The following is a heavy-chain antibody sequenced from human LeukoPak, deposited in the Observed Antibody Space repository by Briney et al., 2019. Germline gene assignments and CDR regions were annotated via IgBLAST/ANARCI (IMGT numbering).Heavy chain of an antibody. J-gene: IGHJ5*02. V-gene: IGHV1-8*01. CDR2: MNPNSGNT. D-gene: IGHD1-1*01. CDR3: ARGLWAKTGTTGWFDP. Sequence: ASVKVSCKASGYTFTSYDINWVRQATGQGLEWTGWMNPNSGNTGYAQKFQGRVTMTRNTSISTAYMELSSLRSEDTAVYYCARGLWAKTGTTGWFDPWGQGTLVTVSS. CDR1: GYTFTSYD.